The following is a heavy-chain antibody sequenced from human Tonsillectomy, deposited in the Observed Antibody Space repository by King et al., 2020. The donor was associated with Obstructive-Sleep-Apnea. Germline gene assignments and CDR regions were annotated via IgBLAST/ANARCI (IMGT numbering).Heavy chain of an antibody. D-gene: IGHD3-10*01. V-gene: IGHV3-30-3*01. Sequence: VQLVESGGGVVQPGRSLRLSCAASGFTFNSYAMHWVRQAPGKGLEWVAATSYDGSIKYYADSVKGRFTISRDNSKNTLYLQMNSLRVEDTAVYFCARGRFGDRGKIDYWGQGTLVTVSS. CDR2: TSYDGSIK. J-gene: IGHJ4*02. CDR3: ARGRFGDRGKIDY. CDR1: GFTFNSYA.